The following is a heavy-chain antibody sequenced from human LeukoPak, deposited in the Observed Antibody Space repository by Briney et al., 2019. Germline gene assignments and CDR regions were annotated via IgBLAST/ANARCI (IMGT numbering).Heavy chain of an antibody. CDR1: GGTFSSYA. D-gene: IGHD1-26*01. J-gene: IGHJ4*02. CDR3: ARGRGGYPFDY. Sequence: RASVKVSCKASGGTFSSYAISWVRQAPGRGLEWMGGIIPIFGTANYAQKFQGRVTITADESTSTAYMELSSLRSEDTAVYYCARGRGGYPFDYWGQGTLVTVSS. CDR2: IIPIFGTA. V-gene: IGHV1-69*13.